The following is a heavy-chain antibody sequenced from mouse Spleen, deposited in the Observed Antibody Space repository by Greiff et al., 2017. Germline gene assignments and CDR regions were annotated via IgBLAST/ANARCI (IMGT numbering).Heavy chain of an antibody. CDR2: IYPGDGDT. V-gene: IGHV1-80*01. D-gene: IGHD1-1*01. CDR3: ARSVYYGSSYDY. Sequence: QVQLQQSGAELVKPGASVKISCKASGYAFSSYWMNWVKQRPGKGLEWIGQIYPGDGDTNYNGKFKGKATLSADKSSSTAYMQLSSLTSEDSAVYFCARSVYYGSSYDYWGQGTTLTGSS. J-gene: IGHJ2*01. CDR1: GYAFSSYW.